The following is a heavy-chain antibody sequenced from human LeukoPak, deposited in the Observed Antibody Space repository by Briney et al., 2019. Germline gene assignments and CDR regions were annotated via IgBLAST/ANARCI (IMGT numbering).Heavy chain of an antibody. CDR1: GFTFSSYA. CDR2: ISYDGSVQ. CDR3: ARGGLRHLNIDY. V-gene: IGHV3-30*04. J-gene: IGHJ4*02. Sequence: GRSLRLSCAASGFTFSSYAMHWVRQAPGKGLEWVATISYDGSVQYYPDSVKGRFTISRDNSKNTLYLQMNSLRPEDTAVYYCARGGLRHLNIDYWGQGTLVTVSS. D-gene: IGHD3-16*01.